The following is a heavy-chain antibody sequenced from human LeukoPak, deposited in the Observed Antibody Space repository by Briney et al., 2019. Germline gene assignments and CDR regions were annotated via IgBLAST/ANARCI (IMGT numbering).Heavy chain of an antibody. CDR3: ASLVGATDQENAFDI. Sequence: GGSLRLSCAASGFTFSSYAMHWVRQAPGKGLEWVAVISYDGSNKYYADSVKGRFTISRDNSKNTLYLQMNSLRAEDTAVYYCASLVGATDQENAFDIWGQGTMVTVSS. CDR2: ISYDGSNK. V-gene: IGHV3-30-3*01. J-gene: IGHJ3*02. D-gene: IGHD1-26*01. CDR1: GFTFSSYA.